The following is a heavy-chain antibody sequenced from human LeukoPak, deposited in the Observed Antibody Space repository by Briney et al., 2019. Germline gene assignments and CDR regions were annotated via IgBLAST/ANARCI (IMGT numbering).Heavy chain of an antibody. J-gene: IGHJ5*02. Sequence: SVKVSCKASGGTFSSYAISWVRQAPGQGLEWMGGIILIFGTANYAQKFQGRVTITTDESTSTAYMELSSLRSEDTAVYYCARDRTEKLLYRMYNWFDPWGQGTLVTVSS. CDR1: GGTFSSYA. CDR2: IILIFGTA. D-gene: IGHD2-2*02. CDR3: ARDRTEKLLYRMYNWFDP. V-gene: IGHV1-69*05.